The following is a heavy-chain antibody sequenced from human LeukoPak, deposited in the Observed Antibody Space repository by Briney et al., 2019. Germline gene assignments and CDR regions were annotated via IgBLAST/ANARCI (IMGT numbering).Heavy chain of an antibody. V-gene: IGHV3-48*01. Sequence: GGSLRLSCAASGFTFSSYSMNWVRQAPGKGLEWVSYINSSSSTIYYADSVKGRFTISRDNAKNSLYLQMNSLRAEDTAVYYCAIRSGSYKLDYWGQGRLVSVSS. CDR3: AIRSGSYKLDY. CDR2: INSSSSTI. J-gene: IGHJ4*02. D-gene: IGHD3-10*01. CDR1: GFTFSSYS.